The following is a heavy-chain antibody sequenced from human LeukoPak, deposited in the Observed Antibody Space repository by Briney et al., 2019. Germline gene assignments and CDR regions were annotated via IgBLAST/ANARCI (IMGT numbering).Heavy chain of an antibody. J-gene: IGHJ4*02. V-gene: IGHV3-23*01. Sequence: HPGGSLRLSCAASGFTFSSYAMSWVRQAPGKGLEWVSAISGSGGSTYYADSVKGRFTISRDNSKNTLYLQMNSLRAEDTAVYYCAKGWQLQGDYFDYWGQGTLVTVSS. D-gene: IGHD1-1*01. CDR3: AKGWQLQGDYFDY. CDR2: ISGSGGST. CDR1: GFTFSSYA.